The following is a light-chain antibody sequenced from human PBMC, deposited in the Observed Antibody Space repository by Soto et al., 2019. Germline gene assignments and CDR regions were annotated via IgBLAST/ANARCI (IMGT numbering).Light chain of an antibody. CDR1: QSVSTS. CDR3: QQRTRWPLT. Sequence: IVLTQSPGTLSLSPWERATLSCRASQSVSTSLAWYQQKPGQSPRLLIYDASNRATDIPARFSGSGSGTDFTLTISSLEPGDIDVYYCQQRTRWPLTFGGGTKVDIK. J-gene: IGKJ4*01. V-gene: IGKV3-11*01. CDR2: DAS.